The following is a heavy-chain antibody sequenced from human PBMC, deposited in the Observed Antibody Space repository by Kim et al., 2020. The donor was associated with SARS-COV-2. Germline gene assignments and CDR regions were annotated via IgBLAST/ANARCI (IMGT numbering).Heavy chain of an antibody. D-gene: IGHD3-10*01. CDR1: GGTFSTYA. CDR2: IIPILDAA. Sequence: SVKVSCQASGGTFSTYAISWVRQAPGQGPEWMGGIIPILDAAYYAQQFQGRVTITADESTTTAYMELSSLRSEATAVYYCARTVRVRGIVIDNYFYSGM. J-gene: IGHJ6*01. CDR3: ARTVRVRGIVIDNYFYSGM. V-gene: IGHV1-69*13.